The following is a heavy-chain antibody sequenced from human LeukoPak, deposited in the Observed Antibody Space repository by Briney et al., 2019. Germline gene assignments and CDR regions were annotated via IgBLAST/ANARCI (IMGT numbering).Heavy chain of an antibody. D-gene: IGHD1-7*01. CDR1: GYTFTIYG. Sequence: AAVRVSFKASGYTFTIYGICWGRQAPGQGGERMGWTSAYNVNTNYAQKLQGRVTMTRNTSISTAYMELSSLRSEDTAVYYCARGDNWIYDYYYYYMDVWGKGTTVTVSS. V-gene: IGHV1-18*01. CDR2: TSAYNVNT. CDR3: ARGDNWIYDYYYYYMDV. J-gene: IGHJ6*03.